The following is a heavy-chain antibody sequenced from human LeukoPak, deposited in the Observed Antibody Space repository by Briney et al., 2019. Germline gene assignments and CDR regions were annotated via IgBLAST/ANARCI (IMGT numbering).Heavy chain of an antibody. CDR2: ISAYNGNT. CDR1: GYTFTSYG. J-gene: IGHJ4*02. CDR3: ARADPYGSGSYRRLDY. Sequence: GASVKVSCKASGYTFTSYGISWVRQAPGQGLEWMGLISAYNGNTNYAQKLQGGVTMTTDTSTSTAYMELRSLRSDDTAVYYCARADPYGSGSYRRLDYWGQGTLVTVSS. D-gene: IGHD3-10*01. V-gene: IGHV1-18*01.